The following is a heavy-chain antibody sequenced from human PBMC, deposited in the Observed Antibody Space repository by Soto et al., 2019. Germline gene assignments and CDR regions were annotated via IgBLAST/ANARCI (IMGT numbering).Heavy chain of an antibody. Sequence: GGSLRLSCAASGFTFSSYAMSWVRQAPGKGLEWVSAISGSGGSTYYADSVKGRFTIPRDNSKNTLYLQMNSLRAEDTAVYYCAKDRDYGDDAFDIWGQGTMVTVSS. CDR3: AKDRDYGDDAFDI. CDR2: ISGSGGST. D-gene: IGHD4-17*01. V-gene: IGHV3-23*01. CDR1: GFTFSSYA. J-gene: IGHJ3*02.